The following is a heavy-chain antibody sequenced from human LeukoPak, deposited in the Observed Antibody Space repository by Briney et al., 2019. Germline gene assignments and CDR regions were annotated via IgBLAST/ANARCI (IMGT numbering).Heavy chain of an antibody. CDR2: IESKTDGGTT. CDR1: GFSFSDAW. CDR3: ARDSYPSDGWFDP. Sequence: PGGSLRLSCAASGFSFSDAWMSWVRHIPGKGLEWVSYIESKTDGGTTDYAAAVKGRFTISGDDSTNTLYLQMNSLRAEDTAVYYCARDSYPSDGWFDPWGQGILVTVSS. D-gene: IGHD1-26*01. V-gene: IGHV3-15*04. J-gene: IGHJ5*02.